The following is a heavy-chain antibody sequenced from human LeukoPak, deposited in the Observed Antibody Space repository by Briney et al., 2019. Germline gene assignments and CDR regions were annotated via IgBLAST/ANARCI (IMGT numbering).Heavy chain of an antibody. Sequence: SETLSLTCTVSGGSISRSNNYWGWVRQPPGTGLEWIGSIHYSGTTYYNPSLRSRVTISVGTSKNQFSLKLSSMTAADTAVYYCARHEEEDGYNAKTIDYWGQGTLVTVSS. V-gene: IGHV4-39*01. CDR3: ARHEEEDGYNAKTIDY. J-gene: IGHJ4*02. D-gene: IGHD5-24*01. CDR1: GGSISRSNNY. CDR2: IHYSGTT.